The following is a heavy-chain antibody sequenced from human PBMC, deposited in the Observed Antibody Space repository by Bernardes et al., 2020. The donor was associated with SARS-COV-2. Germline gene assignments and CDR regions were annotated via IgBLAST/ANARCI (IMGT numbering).Heavy chain of an antibody. CDR2: ISYDGSNK. D-gene: IGHD3-10*01. CDR3: ARDRYGSGDY. J-gene: IGHJ4*02. V-gene: IGHV3-30-3*01. CDR1: GFTFSSYA. Sequence: GGSLRLSCAASGFTFSSYAMHWVRQAPGKGLEWVAVISYDGSNKYYADSVKGRFTISRDNSKNTLYLQMNSLRAEDTAVYYCARDRYGSGDYWGQGTLVTVSS.